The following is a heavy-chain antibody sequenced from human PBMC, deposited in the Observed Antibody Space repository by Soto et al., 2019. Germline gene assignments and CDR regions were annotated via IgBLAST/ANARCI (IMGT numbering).Heavy chain of an antibody. D-gene: IGHD3-16*02. V-gene: IGHV3-30*18. CDR3: AKSRSLGELSLYYYYYYYGMDV. CDR2: ISYDGSNK. J-gene: IGHJ6*02. Sequence: GGSLRLSCAASGFTFSSYGMHWVRQAPGKGLEWVAVISYDGSNKYYADSVKGRFTISRDNSKNTLYLQMNSLRAEDTAVYYCAKSRSLGELSLYYYYYYYGMDVWGQGTTVTVSS. CDR1: GFTFSSYG.